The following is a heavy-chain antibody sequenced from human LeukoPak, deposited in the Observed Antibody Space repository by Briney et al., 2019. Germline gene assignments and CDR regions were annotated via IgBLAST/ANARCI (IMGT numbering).Heavy chain of an antibody. CDR1: GFTFDDYA. CDR3: ARDDVWSYGMDV. V-gene: IGHV3-21*01. D-gene: IGHD2-8*01. Sequence: GGSLRLSCEASGFTFDDYAMHWVRQAPGKGLEWVSSISSSSSYIYYADSVKGRFTISRDNAKNSLYLQMNSLRAEDTAVYYCARDDVWSYGMDVWGQGTTVTVSS. CDR2: ISSSSSYI. J-gene: IGHJ6*02.